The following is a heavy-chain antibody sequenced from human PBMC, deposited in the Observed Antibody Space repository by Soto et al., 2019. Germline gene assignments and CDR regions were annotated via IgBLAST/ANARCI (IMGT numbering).Heavy chain of an antibody. CDR2: INAANGNT. J-gene: IGHJ5*02. CDR1: GYTFTTYA. D-gene: IGHD6-19*01. V-gene: IGHV1-3*01. Sequence: GASVKVSCKASGYTFTTYATHWVRQAPGQRLEWMGWINAANGNTKYSQKFQGRVTITRDTSASTAYMELSSLRSEDTAVYYCARYYSSGWYGWFDPWGQGTLVTVSS. CDR3: ARYYSSGWYGWFDP.